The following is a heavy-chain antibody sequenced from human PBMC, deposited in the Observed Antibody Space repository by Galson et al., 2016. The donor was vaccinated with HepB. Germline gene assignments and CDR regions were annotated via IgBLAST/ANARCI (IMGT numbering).Heavy chain of an antibody. J-gene: IGHJ5*02. CDR1: GGSISSGGYY. CDR2: IYYSGST. Sequence: TLSLTCTVSGGSISSGGYYWSWIHQHPGKGLEWIGYIYYSGSTYYNPSLKSRVTISVDTSKNQFSLKLSSVTAANTAVYYCARGDTSSWHNWFDPWGQGTLVTVSS. V-gene: IGHV4-31*03. D-gene: IGHD6-13*01. CDR3: ARGDTSSWHNWFDP.